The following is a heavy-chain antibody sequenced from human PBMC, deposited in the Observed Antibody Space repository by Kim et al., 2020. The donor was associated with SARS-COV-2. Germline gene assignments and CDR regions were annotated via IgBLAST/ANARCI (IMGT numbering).Heavy chain of an antibody. CDR1: GFTFSNYE. CDR3: ARDRDTTGHYYGGFI. D-gene: IGHD2-8*01. J-gene: IGHJ3*02. Sequence: GGSLRLSCVVSGFTFSNYEMNWVRQAPGKGLEWVSFISGSGSTKYYADSVTGRFTISRDDAKNSLYLQMNGLRAEDTAVYYCARDRDTTGHYYGGFIWGRGTMVTVSS. CDR2: ISGSGSTK. V-gene: IGHV3-48*03.